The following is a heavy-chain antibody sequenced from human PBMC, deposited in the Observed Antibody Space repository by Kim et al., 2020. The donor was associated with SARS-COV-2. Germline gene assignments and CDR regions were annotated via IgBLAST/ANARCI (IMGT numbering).Heavy chain of an antibody. J-gene: IGHJ4*02. Sequence: SYDQKFQGRGTMPRDTSTSTVYMELSSLRSEDTAVYYCARAEGYSSSSDYWGQGTLVTVSS. V-gene: IGHV1-46*01. CDR3: ARAEGYSSSSDY. D-gene: IGHD6-6*01.